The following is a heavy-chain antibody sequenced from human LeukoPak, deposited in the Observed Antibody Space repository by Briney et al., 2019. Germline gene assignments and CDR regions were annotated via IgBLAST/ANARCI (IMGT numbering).Heavy chain of an antibody. CDR1: GGSITDYY. CDR3: ARDLKLDGSSGYYAFDI. V-gene: IGHV4-59*01. CDR2: DYYSGSS. J-gene: IGHJ3*02. D-gene: IGHD3-22*01. Sequence: PSETLSLTCTVSGGSITDYYWGWIRQPPGKGLEWIGYDYYSGSSNYNPSLKSRVTISVDTSKNQFSLKMSSVTAADTAVYYCARDLKLDGSSGYYAFDIWGQGTMVTVSS.